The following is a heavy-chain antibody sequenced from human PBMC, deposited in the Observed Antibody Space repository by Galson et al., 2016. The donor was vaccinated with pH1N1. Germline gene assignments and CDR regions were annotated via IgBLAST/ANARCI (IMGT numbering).Heavy chain of an antibody. D-gene: IGHD1-1*01. CDR2: ISPDGGDN. CDR3: AGDYRTTGETAFDI. Sequence: SVKVSCKASGHIFAEHYIHWLRQAPGQGLQWMGVISPDGGDNKTAQSRIAVTRDESINTDYMELNSLRSDDTAVYFCAGDYRTTGETAFDIWGQGTLITVSP. V-gene: IGHV1-2*02. CDR1: GHIFAEHY. J-gene: IGHJ3*02.